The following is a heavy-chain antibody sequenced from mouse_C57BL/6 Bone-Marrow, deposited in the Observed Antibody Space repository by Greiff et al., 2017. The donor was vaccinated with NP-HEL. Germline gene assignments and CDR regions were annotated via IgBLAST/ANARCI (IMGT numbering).Heavy chain of an antibody. D-gene: IGHD1-1*01. CDR1: GYTFTSYN. CDR2: IYPGNGDT. CDR3: ARLGLDYGSSYDAMDY. J-gene: IGHJ4*01. Sequence: QVQLKESGAELVRPGASVKMSCKASGYTFTSYNMHWVKQTPRQGLEWIGAIYPGNGDTSYNQKFKGKATLTVDKSSSTAYMQRSSLTSEDSAVYFCARLGLDYGSSYDAMDYWGQGTSVTVSS. V-gene: IGHV1-12*01.